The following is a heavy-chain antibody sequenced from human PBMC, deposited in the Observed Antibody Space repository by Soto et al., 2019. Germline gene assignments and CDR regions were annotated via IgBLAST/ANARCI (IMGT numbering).Heavy chain of an antibody. J-gene: IGHJ6*02. CDR2: INSDGSST. V-gene: IGHV3-74*01. Sequence: EVQLVESGGGLVQPGGSLRLSCAASGFTFSSYWMHWVRQAPGKGLVWFSRINSDGSSTSYADSVKGRFTISRDNAKNTLYLQMNRLRAEDTAVYYCARDEWIDRGMDVWGQGTTVTVSS. D-gene: IGHD3-22*01. CDR3: ARDEWIDRGMDV. CDR1: GFTFSSYW.